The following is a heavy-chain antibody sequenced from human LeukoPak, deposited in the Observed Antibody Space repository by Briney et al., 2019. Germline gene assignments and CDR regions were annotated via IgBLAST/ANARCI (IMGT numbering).Heavy chain of an antibody. V-gene: IGHV1-69*05. J-gene: IGHJ4*02. Sequence: SVKVSCKASGGTFITYTINWVRQAPGQGLEWMGGIIPIFGTANYAQKFQGRVTVTTDDSTSTAFMELSSLRSEDTAVYYCATYMLRDNWNVHTFDSWGQGTLVTVSS. CDR1: GGTFITYT. CDR3: ATYMLRDNWNVHTFDS. D-gene: IGHD1-1*01. CDR2: IIPIFGTA.